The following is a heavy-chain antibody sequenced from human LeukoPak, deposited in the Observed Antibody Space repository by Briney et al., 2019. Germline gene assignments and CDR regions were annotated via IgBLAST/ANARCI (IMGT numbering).Heavy chain of an antibody. J-gene: IGHJ6*02. D-gene: IGHD3-22*01. Sequence: SETLSLTCTVSGGSISSYYWSWIRQPPGKGLEWIGYIYYSGSTNYNPSLKSRVTISVDTSKNQFSLKLSSVTAADTAVYYCARGVVVITPDYYYYYGMGVWGQGTTVTVSS. CDR1: GGSISSYY. V-gene: IGHV4-59*01. CDR3: ARGVVVITPDYYYYYGMGV. CDR2: IYYSGST.